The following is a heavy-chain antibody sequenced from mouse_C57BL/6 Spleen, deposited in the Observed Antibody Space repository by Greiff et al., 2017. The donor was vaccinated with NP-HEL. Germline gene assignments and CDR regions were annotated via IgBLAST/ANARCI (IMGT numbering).Heavy chain of an antibody. V-gene: IGHV1-22*01. Sequence: VQLQQSGPELVKPGASVKMSCKASGYTFTDYNMHWVKQSHGKSLEWIGYINPNNGGTSYNQKFKGKATLTVNKSSSTAYMELRSLTSEDSAVYYCAKRITTVVNWYFDVWGTGTTVTVSS. D-gene: IGHD1-1*01. CDR3: AKRITTVVNWYFDV. J-gene: IGHJ1*03. CDR1: GYTFTDYN. CDR2: INPNNGGT.